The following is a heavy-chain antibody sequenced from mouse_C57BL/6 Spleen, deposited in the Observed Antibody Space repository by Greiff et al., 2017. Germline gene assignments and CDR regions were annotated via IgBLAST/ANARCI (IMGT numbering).Heavy chain of an antibody. CDR2: IDPEDGDT. V-gene: IGHV14-1*01. Sequence: VQLQQSGAELVRPGASVKLSCTASGFNIKDYYMHWVKQRPEQGLEWIGRIDPEDGDTEYAPKFQGKATMTADPSSNTAYLQLSSLTSEGTAVYYCTTWGGNYFDYWGQGTTLTVSS. CDR1: GFNIKDYY. J-gene: IGHJ2*01. CDR3: TTWGGNYFDY.